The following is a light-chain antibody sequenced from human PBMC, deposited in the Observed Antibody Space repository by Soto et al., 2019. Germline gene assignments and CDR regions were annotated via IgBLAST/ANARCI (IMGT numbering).Light chain of an antibody. J-gene: IGKJ4*01. CDR1: QSISNY. CDR2: AAS. CDR3: QQSYHTPLT. Sequence: DIQMTQSPASLSASVGDRVTVTCRAGQSISNYLNWYQQKPGKAPKLLIYAASVLQSGVPSRFSGSGSGTEFTLSINSLQAEDFAIYYCQQSYHTPLTFGGGTKVEI. V-gene: IGKV1-39*01.